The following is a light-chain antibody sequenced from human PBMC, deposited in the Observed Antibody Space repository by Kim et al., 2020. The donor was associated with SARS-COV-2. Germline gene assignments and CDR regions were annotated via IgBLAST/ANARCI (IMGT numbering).Light chain of an antibody. CDR1: QSISSY. CDR2: AAS. CDR3: QQSYSTLPLT. J-gene: IGKJ4*01. Sequence: DIQMTQSPSSLFASVGDRVTITCRASQSISSYLNWYQQKPGKAPKLLIYAASSLQSGVPSRFSGSGSGTDFTLTISSLQPEDFATYYCQQSYSTLPLTFGGGTKVDIK. V-gene: IGKV1-39*01.